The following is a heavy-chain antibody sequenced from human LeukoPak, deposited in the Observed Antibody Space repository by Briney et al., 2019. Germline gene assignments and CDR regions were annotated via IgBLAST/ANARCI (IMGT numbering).Heavy chain of an antibody. CDR1: GFTFSRYW. CDR3: AKSRVRGVYYFDY. V-gene: IGHV3-74*03. Sequence: GGSLRLSCAASGFTFSRYWMHWVRQAPGKGLMWVSRISPDGSTTLYADSVKGRFTISRDNSKNTLYLQMNSLRAEDSAVYYCAKSRVRGVYYFDYWGQGTLVTVSS. J-gene: IGHJ4*02. CDR2: ISPDGSTT. D-gene: IGHD3-10*02.